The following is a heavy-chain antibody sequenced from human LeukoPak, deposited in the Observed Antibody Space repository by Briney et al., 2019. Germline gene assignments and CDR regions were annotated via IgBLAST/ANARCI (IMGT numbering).Heavy chain of an antibody. V-gene: IGHV1-69*13. CDR1: GGTFSSYA. D-gene: IGHD5-18*01. Sequence: SVKVSCKASGGTFSSYAISWVRQAPGQGLEWMGGIIPIFGTANYAQKFQGRVTITADESTSTAYMELSSLRSEDTAVYYCARGEVQLWLVYYGMDVWGQGTTVTVSS. CDR3: ARGEVQLWLVYYGMDV. J-gene: IGHJ6*02. CDR2: IIPIFGTA.